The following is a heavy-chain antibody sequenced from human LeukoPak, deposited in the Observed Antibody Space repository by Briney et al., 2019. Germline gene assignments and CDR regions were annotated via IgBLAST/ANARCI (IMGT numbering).Heavy chain of an antibody. CDR2: IYYSGST. CDR1: GASISSYY. J-gene: IGHJ4*02. Sequence: TPSESLSLTCTVSGASISSYYWSWIRQPPGKGLEWVGYIYYSGSTNYNPSPKNRVTISLDTSKNHFSLKLSSVTAADTAIYYCARMTGSAWELLIDSWGPGTLVTVSS. CDR3: ARMTGSAWELLIDS. D-gene: IGHD1-26*01. V-gene: IGHV4-59*01.